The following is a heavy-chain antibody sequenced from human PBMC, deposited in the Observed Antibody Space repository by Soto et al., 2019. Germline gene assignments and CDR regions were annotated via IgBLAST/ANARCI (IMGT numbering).Heavy chain of an antibody. CDR2: IYYSGST. Sequence: PSETLSLTCTVSGGSISSYYWSWIRQPPGKGLEWIGYIYYSGSTNYNPSLKSRVTISVDTSKNQFSLKLSSVTAADTAVYYCASYSGYDSKIDYWGQGTLVTVSS. CDR3: ASYSGYDSKIDY. J-gene: IGHJ4*02. V-gene: IGHV4-59*01. D-gene: IGHD5-12*01. CDR1: GGSISSYY.